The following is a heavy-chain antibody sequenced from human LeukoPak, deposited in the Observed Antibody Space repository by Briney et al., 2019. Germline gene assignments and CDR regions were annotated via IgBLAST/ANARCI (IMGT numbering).Heavy chain of an antibody. CDR1: GGSISSSSYY. J-gene: IGHJ5*02. CDR2: IYYSGST. D-gene: IGHD3-3*01. V-gene: IGHV4-39*01. CDR3: ARHYDFWSGYYSDRFDP. Sequence: TSETLSLTCTVSGGSISSSSYYWGWIRQPPGKGLEWIGSIYYSGSTYYNPSLKSRVTISVDTSKNQFSLKLSSVTAADTAVYYCARHYDFWSGYYSDRFDPWGQGTLVTVSS.